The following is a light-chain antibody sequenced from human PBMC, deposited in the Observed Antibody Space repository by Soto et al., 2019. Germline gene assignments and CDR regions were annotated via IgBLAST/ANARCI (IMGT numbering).Light chain of an antibody. CDR1: QSVSSN. V-gene: IGKV3-15*01. CDR3: QQYNKWPPIT. Sequence: EIVMTQSPATLSVSPGERATLSCRASQSVSSNLAWYQQKPGRAPRLLIYGASTRATGIPARFSGSGSGTEFTLPISSLQSEDFATYYGQQYNKWPPITFGQGTRLEIK. J-gene: IGKJ5*01. CDR2: GAS.